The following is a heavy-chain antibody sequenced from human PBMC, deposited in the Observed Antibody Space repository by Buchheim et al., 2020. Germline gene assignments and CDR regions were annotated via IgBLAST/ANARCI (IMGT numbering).Heavy chain of an antibody. V-gene: IGHV3-30*18. Sequence: QVQRVESGGGVVQPGRSLTLSCVASGFTFSSYAMHWVRQAPGKGLEWVAVISYDARTKFYAASVKGRFTISRDSSANTLYLQMNSLRPDDTAVYYCAKRAPESSGPVTIESWGQGTL. CDR2: ISYDARTK. CDR3: AKRAPESSGPVTIES. CDR1: GFTFSSYA. D-gene: IGHD3-22*01. J-gene: IGHJ4*02.